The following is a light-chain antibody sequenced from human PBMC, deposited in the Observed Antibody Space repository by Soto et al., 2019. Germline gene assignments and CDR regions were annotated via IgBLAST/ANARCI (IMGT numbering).Light chain of an antibody. Sequence: DIQMTQSPSFVSASVGDRVTITCRASQSIDNWLAWYQQKPGKAPKLLIYKASSLESGVPSRFSGSGSGTEFTLTISSLQPDDFATYYCQQYNSYSWTFGQGTKVDIK. CDR1: QSIDNW. CDR2: KAS. V-gene: IGKV1-5*03. CDR3: QQYNSYSWT. J-gene: IGKJ1*01.